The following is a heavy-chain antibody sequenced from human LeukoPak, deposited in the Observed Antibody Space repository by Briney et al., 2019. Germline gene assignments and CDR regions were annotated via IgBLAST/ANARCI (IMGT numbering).Heavy chain of an antibody. D-gene: IGHD3-9*01. J-gene: IGHJ4*02. CDR3: FSKLKTVYDILTGHYKGVAYFDY. Sequence: PSETLSLSCTVSGGSISSSSYYWRWIRQPAGKRLEWIASIYYSGSTYYNPSLKSRVTISVDTSKNQFSLKLSSVTAADTAVYFFFSKLKTVYDILTGHYKGVAYFDYWGQGTLVTVSS. CDR2: IYYSGST. CDR1: GGSISSSSYY. V-gene: IGHV4-39*01.